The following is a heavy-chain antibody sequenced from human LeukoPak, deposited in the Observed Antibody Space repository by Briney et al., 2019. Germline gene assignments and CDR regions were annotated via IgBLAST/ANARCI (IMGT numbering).Heavy chain of an antibody. Sequence: GGSLRLSCAASGFSISSCAMHWVRQAPGKGLEWVTVISYDGSDKYYADSVKGRFTISRDNSKSTLYLQMNSLRAEDTAVYYCAKDTRSMIVWDLYFDYWGQGTLVTVSS. CDR1: GFSISSCA. V-gene: IGHV3-30*18. CDR2: ISYDGSDK. CDR3: AKDTRSMIVWDLYFDY. D-gene: IGHD3-22*01. J-gene: IGHJ4*02.